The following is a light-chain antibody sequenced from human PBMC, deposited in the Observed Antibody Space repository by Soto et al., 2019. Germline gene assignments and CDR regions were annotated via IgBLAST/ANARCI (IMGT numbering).Light chain of an antibody. V-gene: IGKV1-5*01. CDR2: DAS. CDR1: QSISTW. Sequence: DIQMTQSPSTLSASVGDRVTITCRASQSISTWLAWYQQRPGSDPRLLIYDASRLESGVPSRFSGSGSGTEFTLNISRLQPEDFASYYCQQYANFRTFGQGTKVDIX. J-gene: IGKJ1*01. CDR3: QQYANFRT.